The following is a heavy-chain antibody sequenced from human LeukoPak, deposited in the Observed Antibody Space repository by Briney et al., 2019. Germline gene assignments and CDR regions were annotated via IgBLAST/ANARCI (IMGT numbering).Heavy chain of an antibody. CDR3: ARPNYYDSSGYGVCYFDY. D-gene: IGHD3-22*01. CDR2: IYHSGST. Sequence: PSETLSLTCAVSGYSISSGYYWGWIRQPPGKGLEWIGSIYHSGSTYYNPSLKSRVTISVDTSKNQFSLKLSSVTAADTAVYYCARPNYYDSSGYGVCYFDYWGQGTLVTVSS. J-gene: IGHJ4*02. CDR1: GYSISSGYY. V-gene: IGHV4-38-2*01.